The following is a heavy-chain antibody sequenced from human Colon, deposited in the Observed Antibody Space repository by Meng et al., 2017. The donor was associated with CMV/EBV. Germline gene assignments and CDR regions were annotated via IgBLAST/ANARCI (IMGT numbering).Heavy chain of an antibody. CDR2: ISENGRTT. V-gene: IGHV3-11*01. Sequence: GESLKISCAASGFIFSDYYMSWIRQAPGKGLERVSYISENGRTTYYADSVKGRFTVSRDNAQKSLYLQMNSLRAEDTALYYCARALSGDGMDVWGQGTTVTVSS. J-gene: IGHJ6*02. D-gene: IGHD3-10*01. CDR3: ARALSGDGMDV. CDR1: GFIFSDYY.